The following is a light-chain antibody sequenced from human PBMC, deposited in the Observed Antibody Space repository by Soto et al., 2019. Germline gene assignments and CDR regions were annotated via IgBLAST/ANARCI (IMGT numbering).Light chain of an antibody. Sequence: QSVLTQPPSASGSPGQSVTISCTGTSSDVGGYDYVSWYQQYPGKAPKLMIYEDNKRPSGVSNRFSGSKSGNTASLTISGLQAEDEADYYCCSYAGSSTYAFGTGTKLTVL. CDR2: EDN. CDR1: SSDVGGYDY. CDR3: CSYAGSSTYA. J-gene: IGLJ1*01. V-gene: IGLV2-23*01.